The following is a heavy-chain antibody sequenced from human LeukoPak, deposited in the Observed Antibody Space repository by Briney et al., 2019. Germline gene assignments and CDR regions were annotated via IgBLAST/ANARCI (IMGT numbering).Heavy chain of an antibody. Sequence: GGSLRLSCAASGFTFSSYAMSWVRQAPGKGLEWVSAIIGSGGGTYYADSVKGRFTISRDNSKNTLYLRMNSLRAEDTAVYYCAKALYYYDSSGYYSYYFDYWGQGTLVTVSS. J-gene: IGHJ4*02. V-gene: IGHV3-23*01. CDR1: GFTFSSYA. CDR2: IIGSGGGT. CDR3: AKALYYYDSSGYYSYYFDY. D-gene: IGHD3-22*01.